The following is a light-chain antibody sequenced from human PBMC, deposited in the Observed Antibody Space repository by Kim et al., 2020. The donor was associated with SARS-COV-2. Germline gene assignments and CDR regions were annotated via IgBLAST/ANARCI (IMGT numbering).Light chain of an antibody. Sequence: ETVMTQSPATLSVSPGERATLSCRASQSVSSNLAWYQQKPGQAPRLLIYGASTRATGIPARFSGSGSGTEFTLTISSLQSEDFAVYYCQQYNKWPPYTFGQGTKLEI. CDR2: GAS. J-gene: IGKJ2*01. V-gene: IGKV3-15*01. CDR3: QQYNKWPPYT. CDR1: QSVSSN.